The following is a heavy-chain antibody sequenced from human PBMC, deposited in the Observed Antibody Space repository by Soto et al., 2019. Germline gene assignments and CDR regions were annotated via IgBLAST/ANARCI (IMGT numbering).Heavy chain of an antibody. J-gene: IGHJ4*02. CDR1: GYTFTSYA. D-gene: IGHD2-21*02. CDR2: LNAGNGNT. Sequence: QVQLVQSGAEEKTPGASVKVSCKASGYTFTSYAMHWVRQAPGQRLEWMGWLNAGNGNTKYSQKFQGRVTITRPTSASTAYMDLSRLRLEDTAVYYCARSIAVVTALDYWGQGTLGTVSS. V-gene: IGHV1-3*05. CDR3: ARSIAVVTALDY.